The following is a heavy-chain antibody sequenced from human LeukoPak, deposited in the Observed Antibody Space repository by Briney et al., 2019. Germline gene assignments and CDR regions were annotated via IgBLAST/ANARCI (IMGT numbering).Heavy chain of an antibody. D-gene: IGHD2-2*02. V-gene: IGHV3-30*18. Sequence: GGPLRLSCAASGFTFSNYGMHWVRQAPGKGLEWVAVISYDGSNKYYADSVKGRFTISRDNSKNTLYLQMNSLRAEDTAVYYCAKGVGGVVVPAAIPSWFDPWGQGTLVTVSS. CDR2: ISYDGSNK. J-gene: IGHJ5*02. CDR1: GFTFSNYG. CDR3: AKGVGGVVVPAAIPSWFDP.